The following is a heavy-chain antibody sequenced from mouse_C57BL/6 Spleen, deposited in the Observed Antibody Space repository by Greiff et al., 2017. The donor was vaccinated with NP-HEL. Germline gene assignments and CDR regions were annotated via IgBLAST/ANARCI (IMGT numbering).Heavy chain of an antibody. J-gene: IGHJ2*01. Sequence: QVQLKQPGAELVRPGSSVKLSCKASGYTFTSYWMHWVKQRPIQGLEWIGNIDPSDSETHYNQKFKDKATLTVDKSSSTAYMQLSSLTSEDSAVYYCAREGTGTLDYWGQGTTLTVSS. V-gene: IGHV1-52*01. CDR2: IDPSDSET. CDR1: GYTFTSYW. CDR3: AREGTGTLDY. D-gene: IGHD4-1*01.